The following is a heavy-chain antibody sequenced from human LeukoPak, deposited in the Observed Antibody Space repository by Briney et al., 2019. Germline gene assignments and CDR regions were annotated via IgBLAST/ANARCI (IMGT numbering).Heavy chain of an antibody. CDR1: GFTFSSYE. J-gene: IGHJ5*02. D-gene: IGHD3-10*01. Sequence: GGSLRLSCAASGFTFSSYEMNWVRQAPGKGLEWVSYISSSGSTIYYADSVKGRFTISRDNAKNSLYLQMNSLRAEDTALYYCARDRLTYYYGSGSSNWFDPWGQGTLVTVSS. CDR3: ARDRLTYYYGSGSSNWFDP. CDR2: ISSSGSTI. V-gene: IGHV3-48*03.